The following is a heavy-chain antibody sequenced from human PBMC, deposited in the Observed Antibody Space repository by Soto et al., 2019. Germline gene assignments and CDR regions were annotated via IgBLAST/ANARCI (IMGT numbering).Heavy chain of an antibody. Sequence: PGESLKISCKVSGYSFTSYWIGWVRQMPGKGLEWMGIIYPGDSDTRYSPSFQGQVTISADKSISTAYLQWSSLKASDTAMYYCASHMGEVATIRATHAFDIWGQGTMVTVSS. D-gene: IGHD3-16*01. CDR3: ASHMGEVATIRATHAFDI. J-gene: IGHJ3*02. CDR2: IYPGDSDT. CDR1: GYSFTSYW. V-gene: IGHV5-51*01.